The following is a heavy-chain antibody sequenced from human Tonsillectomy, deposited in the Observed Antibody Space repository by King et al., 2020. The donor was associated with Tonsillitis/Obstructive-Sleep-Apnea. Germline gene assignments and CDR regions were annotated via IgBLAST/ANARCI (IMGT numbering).Heavy chain of an antibody. J-gene: IGHJ3*02. V-gene: IGHV3-20*04. D-gene: IGHD3-3*01. CDR3: ARASRSAGLKDAFDI. CDR2: INWNGGST. CDR1: GLTFDDYG. Sequence: VQLVESGGGVLRHGGSLRLSCAASGLTFDDYGMSWVLQAPGKGLEWVSGINWNGGSTGYADSVKGRVTTSRDNAKNSLYLQMNSLRAEDTALYYCARASRSAGLKDAFDIWGQGTMVTVSS.